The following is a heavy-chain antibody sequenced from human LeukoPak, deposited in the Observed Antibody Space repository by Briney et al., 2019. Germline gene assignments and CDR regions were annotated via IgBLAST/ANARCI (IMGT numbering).Heavy chain of an antibody. CDR1: GDGVSINSAG. J-gene: IGHJ4*02. CDR2: TNYSYKWSN. Sequence: SQTLSLTCAISGDGVSINSAGWNWVSQSPSKGLEWVGRTNYSYKWSNDYAVSVESRISINPDTSKNHFSLQLDTVAPDDTTVYYCGRVVGGQVDYWGQGTLVTVSS. D-gene: IGHD2-2*01. CDR3: GRVVGGQVDY. V-gene: IGHV6-1*01.